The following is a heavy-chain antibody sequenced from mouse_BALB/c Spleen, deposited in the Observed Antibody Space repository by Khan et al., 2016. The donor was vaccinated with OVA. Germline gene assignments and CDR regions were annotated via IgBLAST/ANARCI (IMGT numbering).Heavy chain of an antibody. V-gene: IGHV1S81*02. CDR3: ARIKKIVATYFAY. CDR1: GYTFTSYW. Sequence: VQLQQPGAELVKAGASVKMSCKASGYTFTSYWMHWVKQRLGQGLEWFAETNPTNGRTYYNEKFKSKAKLTVDKSSSTAYMLLSGPTFEDSAVYYCARIKKIVATYFAYWGQGTTCTVSS. J-gene: IGHJ2*01. D-gene: IGHD1-1*01. CDR2: TNPTNGRT.